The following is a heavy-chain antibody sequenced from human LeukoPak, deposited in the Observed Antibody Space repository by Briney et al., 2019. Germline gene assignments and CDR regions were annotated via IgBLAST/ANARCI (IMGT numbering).Heavy chain of an antibody. Sequence: GASVMVSCKASGGTFSSYAISWVRQAPGQGLEWMGRIIPILGIANYAQKFQGRVTITADKSTSTAYMELSSLRSEDTAVYYCARDAPNIVVVPAATSYYYYGMDVWGQGTTVTVSS. CDR2: IIPILGIA. J-gene: IGHJ6*02. CDR3: ARDAPNIVVVPAATSYYYYGMDV. D-gene: IGHD2-2*01. V-gene: IGHV1-69*04. CDR1: GGTFSSYA.